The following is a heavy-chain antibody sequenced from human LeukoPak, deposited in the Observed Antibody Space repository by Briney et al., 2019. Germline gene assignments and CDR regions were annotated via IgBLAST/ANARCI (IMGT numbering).Heavy chain of an antibody. CDR2: IYYSGST. CDR3: ARGKTPKLGATSAFDI. Sequence: SETLSLTCTVSGGSITTYYWSWIRQPPGKGLEWIGYIYYSGSTNYNPSLKSRVTISVDTSKNQFSLKLSSVTAADTAVYYCARGKTPKLGATSAFDIWGQGTMVTVSS. D-gene: IGHD1-26*01. J-gene: IGHJ3*02. CDR1: GGSITTYY. V-gene: IGHV4-59*01.